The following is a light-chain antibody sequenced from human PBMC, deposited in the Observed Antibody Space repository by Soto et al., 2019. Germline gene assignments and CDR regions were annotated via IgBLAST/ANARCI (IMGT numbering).Light chain of an antibody. V-gene: IGLV2-8*01. CDR1: SSDVGGSNF. J-gene: IGLJ2*01. CDR3: AAWDDSLSGVV. CDR2: EVS. Sequence: QSALTQPPSASGSPGQSVTISCTGTSSDVGGSNFVSWYQQHPGKAPKLMIYEVSKRPSGVPDRFSGSKSGNTASLTVSGLQGEDEAAYYCAAWDDSLSGVVFGGGTKLTVL.